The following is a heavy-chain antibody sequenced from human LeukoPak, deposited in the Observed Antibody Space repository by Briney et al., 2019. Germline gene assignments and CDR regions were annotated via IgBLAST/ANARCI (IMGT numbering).Heavy chain of an antibody. Sequence: GGSLRLSCAASGFTFSSYSMNWVRQAPGKGLEWVSCISSSSTNTYYADSVKGRFTISRDNAKNSLYLQMNSLRAEDTAVYYCARDSASYSSSTYMDVWGKGTTVTVSS. V-gene: IGHV3-21*01. D-gene: IGHD6-13*01. CDR1: GFTFSSYS. CDR3: ARDSASYSSSTYMDV. J-gene: IGHJ6*03. CDR2: ISSSSTNT.